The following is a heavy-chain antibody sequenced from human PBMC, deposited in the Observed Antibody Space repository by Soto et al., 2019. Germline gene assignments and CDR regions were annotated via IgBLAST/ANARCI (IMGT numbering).Heavy chain of an antibody. D-gene: IGHD3-3*01. CDR3: ARAYYDFWSGYPTTYFDY. J-gene: IGHJ4*02. CDR1: GGSFSGYY. V-gene: IGHV4-34*01. Sequence: ASETLSLTCAVYGGSFSGYYWSWIRQPPGKGLEWIGEINHSGSTNYNPSLKSRVTISVDTSKNQFSLKLSSVTAADTAVYYCARAYYDFWSGYPTTYFDYWGQGTLVTVSS. CDR2: INHSGST.